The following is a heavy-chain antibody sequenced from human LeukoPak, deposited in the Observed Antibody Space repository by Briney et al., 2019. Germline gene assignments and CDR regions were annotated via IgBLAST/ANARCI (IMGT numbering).Heavy chain of an antibody. D-gene: IGHD3-22*01. Sequence: PGGSLRLSCAASGFTFTFYWMSWVRQARGKGLEWVANIKQDGSDKYYVDSGKGRFTISRDNSKNSLYLQMNSLRAEDTAFYFCARHSNKYDYDSSGHYRSFDYWGQGTLVSVSS. CDR3: ARHSNKYDYDSSGHYRSFDY. CDR2: IKQDGSDK. V-gene: IGHV3-7*01. J-gene: IGHJ4*02. CDR1: GFTFTFYW.